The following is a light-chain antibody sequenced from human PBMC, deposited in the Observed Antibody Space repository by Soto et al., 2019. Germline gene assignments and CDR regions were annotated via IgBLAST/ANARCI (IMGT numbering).Light chain of an antibody. V-gene: IGKV1-5*03. CDR3: QQRSNWPRT. CDR1: QSISSW. J-gene: IGKJ1*01. CDR2: KAS. Sequence: EIQVTKSPFTLSASVGDRVTITCRASQSISSWLAWYQQKPGKAPKLLIYKASSLESGVLSRFSGSGSGTDFTLTISGLEPEDFAVYYCQQRSNWPRTFGQGTKVDIK.